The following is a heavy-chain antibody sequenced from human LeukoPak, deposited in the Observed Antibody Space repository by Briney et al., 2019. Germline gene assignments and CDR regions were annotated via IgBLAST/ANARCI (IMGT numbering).Heavy chain of an antibody. CDR1: GFTFSSYE. D-gene: IGHD3-16*02. J-gene: IGHJ4*02. Sequence: GGSLRLSCAASGFTFSSYEMNWVRQAPGKGLEWVSYISSSGTTIHYADSVKGRFTISRDNAKNSVYLQMNSLRVEDTAVYYCARVRYQTADYWGRGTLVTVSS. V-gene: IGHV3-48*03. CDR2: ISSSGTTI. CDR3: ARVRYQTADY.